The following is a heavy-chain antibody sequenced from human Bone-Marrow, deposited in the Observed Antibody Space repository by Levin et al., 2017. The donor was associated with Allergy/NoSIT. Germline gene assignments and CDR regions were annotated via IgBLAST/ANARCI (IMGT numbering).Heavy chain of an antibody. CDR3: ARVGYDFWSGLLDFDY. J-gene: IGHJ4*02. CDR1: GGSVSSGSYY. V-gene: IGHV4-61*01. Sequence: PSETLSLTCTVSGGSVSSGSYYWSWIRQPPGKGLEWIGYIYYSGSTNYNPSLKSRVTISVDTSKNQFSLKLSSVTAADTAVYYCARVGYDFWSGLLDFDYWGQGTLVTVSS. D-gene: IGHD3-3*01. CDR2: IYYSGST.